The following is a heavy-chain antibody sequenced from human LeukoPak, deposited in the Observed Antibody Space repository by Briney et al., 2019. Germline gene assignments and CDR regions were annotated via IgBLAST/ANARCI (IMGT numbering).Heavy chain of an antibody. CDR1: GGSISSYY. Sequence: SETLSLICTVSGGSISSYYWSWIRQPPGKGLEWIGYIYYSGSTNYNPSLKSRVTISVDTSKNQFSLKLSSVTAADTAVYYCARGSLWFGELDYWGQGTLVTVSS. CDR2: IYYSGST. V-gene: IGHV4-59*08. D-gene: IGHD3-10*01. CDR3: ARGSLWFGELDY. J-gene: IGHJ4*02.